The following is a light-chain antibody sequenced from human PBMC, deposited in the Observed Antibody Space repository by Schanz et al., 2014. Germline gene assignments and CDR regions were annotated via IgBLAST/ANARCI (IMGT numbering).Light chain of an antibody. CDR2: DSN. CDR3: GTWDSGLSAGRV. CDR1: TSNVGNNF. Sequence: QSVLTQPPSVSAAPGQKVTISCSGTTSNVGNNFISWYQQFPGTAPKLLIYDSNKRPSGIPDRFSGSKSDTSATLGITGLQTGDEADYYCGTWDSGLSAGRVFGGGTKLTV. J-gene: IGLJ3*02. V-gene: IGLV1-51*01.